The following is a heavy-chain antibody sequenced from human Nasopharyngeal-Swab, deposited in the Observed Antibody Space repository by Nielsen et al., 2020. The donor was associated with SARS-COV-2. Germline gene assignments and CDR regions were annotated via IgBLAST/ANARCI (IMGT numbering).Heavy chain of an antibody. CDR1: GYSFRTYG. Sequence: GESLKISCVASGYSFRTYGMTWVRQAPGKGLEWVSSISGSGDISGRGGGTYYADSVKGRFTISRDNSKNTLYLQMNSLRPEDTAVYYCAKVASAGIDHWGQGALVTVSS. CDR2: ISGSGDISGRGGGT. CDR3: AKVASAGIDH. J-gene: IGHJ4*02. D-gene: IGHD6-13*01. V-gene: IGHV3-23*01.